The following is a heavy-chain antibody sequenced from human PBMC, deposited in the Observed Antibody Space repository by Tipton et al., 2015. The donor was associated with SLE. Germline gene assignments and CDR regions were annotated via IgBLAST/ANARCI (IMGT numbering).Heavy chain of an antibody. CDR3: ARMGVGATQRAFDI. J-gene: IGHJ3*02. D-gene: IGHD1-26*01. V-gene: IGHV4-39*07. Sequence: TLSLTCTVSGSSISSSSYYWGWIRQPPGKGLEWIGSIYYSGSTNYNPSLKSRVTISVDTSKNQFSLKLSSVTAADTAVYYCARMGVGATQRAFDIWGQGTMVTVSS. CDR2: IYYSGST. CDR1: GSSISSSSYY.